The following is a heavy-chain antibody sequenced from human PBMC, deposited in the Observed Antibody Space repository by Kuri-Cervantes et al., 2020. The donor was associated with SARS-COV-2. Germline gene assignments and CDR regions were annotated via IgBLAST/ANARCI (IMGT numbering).Heavy chain of an antibody. V-gene: IGHV3-23*01. Sequence: GGSLRLSCAASGFILRRYAMSWVRQAPGKGLEWVSAISGDGGSTWHADSVKGRFTVSRDNSKNTLYLQMNSLRAEDTAVYYCAKGGYSYGYAGHFDYWGQGTLVTVSS. CDR2: ISGDGGST. J-gene: IGHJ4*02. CDR1: GFILRRYA. D-gene: IGHD5-18*01. CDR3: AKGGYSYGYAGHFDY.